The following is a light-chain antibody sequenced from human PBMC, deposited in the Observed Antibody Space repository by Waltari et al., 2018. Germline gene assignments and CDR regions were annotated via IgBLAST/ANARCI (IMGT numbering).Light chain of an antibody. CDR1: QCINNY. V-gene: IGKV1-16*02. CDR2: GAS. Sequence: DIQMTQSPSSLSASVGDRVTITCRASQCINNYLSWFQQKSGKAPKSLIYGASSLQSGVPSKFSGSGSGTDFTLTISNLQPEDFATYYCLQYNSYPRTFGQGTKVEIK. J-gene: IGKJ1*01. CDR3: LQYNSYPRT.